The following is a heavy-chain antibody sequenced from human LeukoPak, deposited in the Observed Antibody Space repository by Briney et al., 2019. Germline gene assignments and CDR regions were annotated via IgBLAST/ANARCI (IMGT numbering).Heavy chain of an antibody. CDR1: GVSISSGDYY. CDR2: IYYSGST. CDR3: ARAEPYDFWSGSRYFQH. Sequence: PSETLSLTCTVSGVSISSGDYYWSWIRQPPGKGLEWIGYIYYSGSTHYNPSLKSRVTISVDTSKNQFSLKLSSVTAADTAVYYCARAEPYDFWSGSRYFQHWGQGTLVTVSS. D-gene: IGHD3-3*01. V-gene: IGHV4-30-4*01. J-gene: IGHJ1*01.